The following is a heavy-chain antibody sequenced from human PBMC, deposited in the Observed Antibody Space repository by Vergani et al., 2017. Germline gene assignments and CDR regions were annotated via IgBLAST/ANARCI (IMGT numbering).Heavy chain of an antibody. CDR1: GGSISSGGYY. V-gene: IGHV4-39*07. D-gene: IGHD3-9*01. CDR3: ARVGVLRYFDWLLPGWFDP. J-gene: IGHJ5*02. Sequence: QVQLQESGPGLVKPSQTLSLTCTVSGGSISSGGYYWGWIRQPPGKGLEWIGSIYYSGSTYYNPSLKSRVTISVDTSKNQFSLKLSSVTAADTAVYYCARVGVLRYFDWLLPGWFDPWGQGTLVTVSS. CDR2: IYYSGST.